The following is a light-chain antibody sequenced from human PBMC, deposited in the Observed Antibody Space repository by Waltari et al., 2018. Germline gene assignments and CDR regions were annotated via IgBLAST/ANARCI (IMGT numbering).Light chain of an antibody. V-gene: IGKV3-20*01. J-gene: IGKJ1*01. Sequence: EIVLTQSPGTLSLSPGERATISCRASQSVSRALAWYQQKPGQAPRLLIYGASSRATGIPDRFSGSGSGTDFSLTISRLEPEDFAVYYCQEYVTLPATFGQGTKVEI. CDR3: QEYVTLPAT. CDR2: GAS. CDR1: QSVSRA.